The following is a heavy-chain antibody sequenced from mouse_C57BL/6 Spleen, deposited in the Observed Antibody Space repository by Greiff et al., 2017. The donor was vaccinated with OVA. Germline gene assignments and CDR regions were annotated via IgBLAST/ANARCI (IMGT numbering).Heavy chain of an antibody. Sequence: VQLQQSGAELVKPGASVKISCKASGYAFSSYWMNWVKQRPGKGLEWIGQIYPGDGDTNYNGKFKGKATLTADKSSSTAYMQLSSLTSEDSAVYFGARGTVYYGNYGAMDYWGQGTSVTVSS. CDR2: IYPGDGDT. CDR1: GYAFSSYW. CDR3: ARGTVYYGNYGAMDY. V-gene: IGHV1-80*01. D-gene: IGHD2-1*01. J-gene: IGHJ4*01.